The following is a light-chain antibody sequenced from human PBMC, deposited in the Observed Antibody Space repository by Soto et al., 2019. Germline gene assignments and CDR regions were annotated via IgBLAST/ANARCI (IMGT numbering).Light chain of an antibody. V-gene: IGKV3-15*01. J-gene: IGKJ1*01. CDR2: GAF. CDR3: QQYNNWPQT. Sequence: EIVMTQSPATLSVSPGEGVTLSCRASQSLSSSLAWYQQKPGQAPRLLIYGAFTRATDVPARFSGSGSGTEFTLTISSLQSGDFAVHYCQQYNNWPQTFGQATKVDIK. CDR1: QSLSSS.